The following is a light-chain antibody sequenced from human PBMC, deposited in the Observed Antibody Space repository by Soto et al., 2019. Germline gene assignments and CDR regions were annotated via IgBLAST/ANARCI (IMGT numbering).Light chain of an antibody. Sequence: QSVLTQPPSASGAPGQRVNISCSGSASNIGRDPVNWYQQVPGTAPKLLIYENNHRPSGVPDRFSGSKSGTSASLVISGLQSEDEAEYFCAGWDGSLKGFVFGTGTKAPS. V-gene: IGLV1-44*01. J-gene: IGLJ1*01. CDR1: ASNIGRDP. CDR2: ENN. CDR3: AGWDGSLKGFV.